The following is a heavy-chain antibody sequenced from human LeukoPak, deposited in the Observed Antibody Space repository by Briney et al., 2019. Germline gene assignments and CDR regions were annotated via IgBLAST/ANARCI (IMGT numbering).Heavy chain of an antibody. Sequence: GGSLRLSCAASRFTFSSYAMSWVRQAPGKGLEWVSGISGSGGSTYYADSVKGRFTISRDNAKNTLYLQMNSLRAEDTAVYYCARDFYDFWSGYPYYFDYWGQGTLVTVSS. CDR3: ARDFYDFWSGYPYYFDY. V-gene: IGHV3-23*01. CDR2: ISGSGGST. CDR1: RFTFSSYA. D-gene: IGHD3-3*01. J-gene: IGHJ4*02.